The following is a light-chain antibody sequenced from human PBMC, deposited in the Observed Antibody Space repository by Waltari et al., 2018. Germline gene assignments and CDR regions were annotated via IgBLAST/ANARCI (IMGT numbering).Light chain of an antibody. CDR2: YDS. CDR1: NLGSYS. J-gene: IGLJ1*01. CDR3: HVWHPDMDPGV. V-gene: IGLV3-21*04. Sequence: SYALTQPPSVSVAPGTTARITCGGANLGSYSVLWYQPKPGQAPVLVIFYDSDRPSGIPERFSGSNSGNTATLTISSVEAGDEAKYYCHVWHPDMDPGVFGPGTEVSV.